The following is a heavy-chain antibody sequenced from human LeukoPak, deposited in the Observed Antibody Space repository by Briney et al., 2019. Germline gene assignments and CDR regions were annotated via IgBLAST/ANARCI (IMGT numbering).Heavy chain of an antibody. V-gene: IGHV1-2*06. Sequence: ASVKVSCKASGYTFTGYYMHLVRQAPGQGLEWMGRINPNSGGTNYAQKFQGRVTMTRDTSISTAYMELSRLRSDDTAVYYCARADSGYYVRDAFDIWGQGTMVTVSS. J-gene: IGHJ3*02. CDR3: ARADSGYYVRDAFDI. CDR1: GYTFTGYY. CDR2: INPNSGGT. D-gene: IGHD3-22*01.